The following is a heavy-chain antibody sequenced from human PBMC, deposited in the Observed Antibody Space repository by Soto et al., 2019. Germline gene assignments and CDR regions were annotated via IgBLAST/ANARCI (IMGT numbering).Heavy chain of an antibody. J-gene: IGHJ2*01. CDR2: INYSGTA. Sequence: QVELQQSGPGVVRPSETLSLTCSVSGASISKTSSYWGWIRQPPGKGLEWIGSINYSGTAYYSPSIRSLATLSVDTSANQFSLRLMSVTAADTAFYFCVRRVNFTSWYFDLWGREKPVIVSS. D-gene: IGHD3-3*01. V-gene: IGHV4-39*01. CDR1: GASISKTSSY. CDR3: VRRVNFTSWYFDL.